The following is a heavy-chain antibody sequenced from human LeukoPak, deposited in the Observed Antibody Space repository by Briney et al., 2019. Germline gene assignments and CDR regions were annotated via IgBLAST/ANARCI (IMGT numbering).Heavy chain of an antibody. CDR3: ARDFRGGSSHLEGAFDP. Sequence: SETLSLTCAVYGGSFSGYYWSWIRQPPGKGLEWIGEINHSGSTNYNPSLKSRVTISVDTSKNQFSLKLSSVTAADTAVYYCARDFRGGSSHLEGAFDPWGQGTLITVSS. J-gene: IGHJ5*02. D-gene: IGHD2-15*01. V-gene: IGHV4-34*01. CDR2: INHSGST. CDR1: GGSFSGYY.